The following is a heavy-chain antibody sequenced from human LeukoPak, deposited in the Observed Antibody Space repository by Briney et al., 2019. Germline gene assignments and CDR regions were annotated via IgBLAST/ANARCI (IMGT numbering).Heavy chain of an antibody. CDR2: IYYSGST. CDR1: GGSISSDNNY. D-gene: IGHD1-26*01. J-gene: IGHJ4*02. V-gene: IGHV4-39*01. CDR3: ARIVGASDY. Sequence: ASQTLSLTCTVSGGSISSDNNYWGWIRQPPGKGLEWIGSIYYSGSTYYNPSLKSRVTISVDTSKNQFSLKLSSVTAADTAVYYCARIVGASDYWGQGTLVTV.